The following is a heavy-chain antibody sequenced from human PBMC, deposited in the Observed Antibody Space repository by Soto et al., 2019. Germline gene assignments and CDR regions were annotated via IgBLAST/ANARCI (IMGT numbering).Heavy chain of an antibody. CDR2: ISDTGRTI. Sequence: GGSLRLSCVGSGVDFRGSYMNWIRQAPGKGLEWISYISDTGRTIHYADSVKGRFVISRDNSKDSLYLQMNDLRADDTAVYYCAGFKEGNLVGLRWLAPWGQGTRVTVS. D-gene: IGHD1-26*01. CDR3: AGFKEGNLVGLRWLAP. J-gene: IGHJ5*02. V-gene: IGHV3-11*01. CDR1: GVDFRGSY.